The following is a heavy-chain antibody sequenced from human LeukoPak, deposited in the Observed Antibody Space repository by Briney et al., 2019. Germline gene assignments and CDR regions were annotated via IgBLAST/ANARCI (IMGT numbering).Heavy chain of an antibody. CDR1: GFTFSSYA. Sequence: GGSLRLSCAASGFTFSSYAMSWVRQAPGKGLEWVSAISGSGGSTYYADSVKGRFTISRDNSKNTLYLQMNSLRAEDTAVYYCAKDVSGWYVGEYYFDYWGQGTLVTVSS. CDR2: ISGSGGST. J-gene: IGHJ4*02. D-gene: IGHD6-19*01. V-gene: IGHV3-23*01. CDR3: AKDVSGWYVGEYYFDY.